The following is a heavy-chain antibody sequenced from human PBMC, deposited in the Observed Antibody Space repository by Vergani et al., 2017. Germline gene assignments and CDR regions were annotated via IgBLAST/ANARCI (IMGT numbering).Heavy chain of an antibody. CDR1: GGSLSGYY. CDR2: INHTGTI. CDR3: ARRAERWETLLRDDFDV. D-gene: IGHD1-26*01. Sequence: QVQLQQWGPGLLKPSETLSLTCAVYGGSLSGYYWSWIRLAPGKGLEWIGEINHTGTINYNPTLKSPFNVSIDTSRDHFSLKLRSVSAADTAVYFCARRAERWETLLRDDFDVWGQGTFVTVSP. J-gene: IGHJ3*01. V-gene: IGHV4-34*01.